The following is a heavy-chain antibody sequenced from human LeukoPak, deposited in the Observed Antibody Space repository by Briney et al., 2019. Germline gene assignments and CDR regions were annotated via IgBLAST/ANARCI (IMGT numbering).Heavy chain of an antibody. CDR2: IYYSGST. Sequence: SETLSLTCTVSGGSISRSSYYWGWIRKPPGKGLEWIGSIYYSGSTYYNPSLKSRVTISVDTSKNQFSLKLSSVTAADTAVYYCARSFPVYSGSGSSQGFDYWGQGTLVTVSS. CDR1: GGSISRSSYY. V-gene: IGHV4-39*07. J-gene: IGHJ4*02. D-gene: IGHD3-10*01. CDR3: ARSFPVYSGSGSSQGFDY.